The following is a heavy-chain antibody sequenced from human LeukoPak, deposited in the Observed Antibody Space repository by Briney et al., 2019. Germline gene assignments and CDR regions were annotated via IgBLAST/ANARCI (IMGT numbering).Heavy chain of an antibody. D-gene: IGHD6-19*01. CDR2: INSDESST. CDR3: ARDSSGWYVGGMDV. Sequence: GGSLRLSCAASGFTFSSYWMHWVRQAPGKGLVWVSRINSDESSTRYADSVKGRFTISRDNAKNTLYLQMNSLRAEDTAVYYCARDSSGWYVGGMDVWGQGTTVTVSS. V-gene: IGHV3-74*01. CDR1: GFTFSSYW. J-gene: IGHJ6*02.